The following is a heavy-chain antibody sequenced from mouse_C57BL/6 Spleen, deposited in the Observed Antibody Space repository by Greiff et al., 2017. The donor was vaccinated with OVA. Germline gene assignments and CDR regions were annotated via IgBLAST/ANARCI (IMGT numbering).Heavy chain of an antibody. J-gene: IGHJ2*01. V-gene: IGHV1-64*01. Sequence: QVQLQQPGAELVKPGASVKLSCQASGYTFTSSWLHWVKQRPGKGLEWIGMIPPNSGSTNDNEKFKSKATLTVDKSSSTAYMQLSSLTSEDSSVYYCARRQAYYSNPYFDYWGQGTTLTVSS. D-gene: IGHD2-5*01. CDR2: IPPNSGST. CDR1: GYTFTSSW. CDR3: ARRQAYYSNPYFDY.